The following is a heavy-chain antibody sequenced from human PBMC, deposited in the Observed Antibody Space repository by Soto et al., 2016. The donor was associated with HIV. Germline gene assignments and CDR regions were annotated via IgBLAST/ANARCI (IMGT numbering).Heavy chain of an antibody. V-gene: IGHV1-24*01. D-gene: IGHD5-18*01. J-gene: IGHJ3*02. CDR3: ARDPTVTAMVTGRDAFDI. CDR1: GYTLTELS. CDR2: FYPEDGET. Sequence: QVQVVQSGAEVKKPGASVRVSCKVSGYTLTELSMHWVQQTPGKGLEWMGGFYPEDGETVYAQKFQGRVTMTADTSTDTAYMELRSLRSDDTAVYYCARDPTVTAMVTGRDAFDIWAKGQWSPSLQ.